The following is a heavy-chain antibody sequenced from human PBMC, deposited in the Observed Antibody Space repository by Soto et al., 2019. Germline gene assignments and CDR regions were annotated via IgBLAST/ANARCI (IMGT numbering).Heavy chain of an antibody. CDR1: GGSISNTSSL. J-gene: IGHJ5*02. D-gene: IGHD3-10*01. V-gene: IGHV4-39*01. CDR3: ARCSYYYGSGSYPWFDP. Sequence: SETLSLTCTVSGGSISNTSSLWGWIRQPPGKGLEWIGDIYYSGDTHYTPSLKSRVTISVDTSKNQFSLKLSSMTAADTAVYYCARCSYYYGSGSYPWFDPWGQGTLVTVSS. CDR2: IYYSGDT.